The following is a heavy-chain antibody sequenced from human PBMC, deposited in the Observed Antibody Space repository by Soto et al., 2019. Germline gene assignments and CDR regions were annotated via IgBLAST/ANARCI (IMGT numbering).Heavy chain of an antibody. D-gene: IGHD3-10*01. V-gene: IGHV3-30*18. J-gene: IGHJ4*02. CDR2: ISYDGSNK. Sequence: SLRLSCAASGFTFSSYGMHWVRQAPGKGLEWVAVISYDGSNKYYADSVKGRFTISRDNSKNTLYLQMNSLRAEDTAVYYCAKDSFHWYYYGSGSYLNFDYWGQGTLVTVSS. CDR1: GFTFSSYG. CDR3: AKDSFHWYYYGSGSYLNFDY.